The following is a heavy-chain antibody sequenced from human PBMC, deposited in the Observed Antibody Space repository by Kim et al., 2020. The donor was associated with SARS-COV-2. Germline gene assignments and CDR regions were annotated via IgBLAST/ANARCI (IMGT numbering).Heavy chain of an antibody. CDR1: GYTFTSYA. CDR3: ARGVGVGKIAARPGNYYYYGMDV. Sequence: ASVKVSCKASGYTFTSYAMNWVRQAPGQGLEWMGWINTNTGNPTYAQGFTGRFVFSLDTSVSTAYLQISSLKAEDTAVYYCARGVGVGKIAARPGNYYYYGMDVWGQGTTVTVSS. V-gene: IGHV7-4-1*02. J-gene: IGHJ6*02. CDR2: INTNTGNP. D-gene: IGHD6-6*01.